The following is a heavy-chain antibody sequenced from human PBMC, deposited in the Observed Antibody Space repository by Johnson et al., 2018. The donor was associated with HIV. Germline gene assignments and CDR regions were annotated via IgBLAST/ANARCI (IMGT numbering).Heavy chain of an antibody. CDR2: INWNGGNT. CDR3: ARRDSGSLSFDL. V-gene: IGHV3-20*04. J-gene: IGHJ3*01. Sequence: VQLVESGGGVLRPGASLRLSCEGFGFIFDDYGLNWVRQGPGQGLEWVSGINWNGGNTGYEDSVKGRCTISRDNDKSSVYMQMNNLRAEDTAFYYCARRDSGSLSFDLWGQGTMVTVSS. D-gene: IGHD1-26*01. CDR1: GFIFDDYG.